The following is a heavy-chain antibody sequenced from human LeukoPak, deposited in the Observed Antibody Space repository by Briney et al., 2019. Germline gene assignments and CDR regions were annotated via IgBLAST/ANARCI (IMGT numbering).Heavy chain of an antibody. CDR2: IRYDGSNK. V-gene: IGHV3-30*02. CDR1: GFTFSSYG. D-gene: IGHD2-2*01. Sequence: GGSLRLSCAASGFTFSSYGMHWVRQAPGKGPEWVAFIRYDGSNKYYADSVKGRFTISRDNSKNTLYLQMNSLRAEDTAVYYCASRYCSSTSCYYDYWGQGTLVTVSS. J-gene: IGHJ4*02. CDR3: ASRYCSSTSCYYDY.